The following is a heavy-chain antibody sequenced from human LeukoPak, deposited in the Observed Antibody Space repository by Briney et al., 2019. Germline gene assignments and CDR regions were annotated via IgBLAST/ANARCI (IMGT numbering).Heavy chain of an antibody. CDR1: GGSISSDY. CDR3: ARGGYYYDSSGYWGAFDI. Sequence: SETLSLTCTVSGGSISSDYWSWIRQPPGKGLEWIGYIYYSGSTNYNPSLKSRVTISVDTSKNQFSLKLSSVTAADTAVYYCARGGYYYDSSGYWGAFDIWGQGTMVTVSS. V-gene: IGHV4-59*01. CDR2: IYYSGST. J-gene: IGHJ3*02. D-gene: IGHD3-22*01.